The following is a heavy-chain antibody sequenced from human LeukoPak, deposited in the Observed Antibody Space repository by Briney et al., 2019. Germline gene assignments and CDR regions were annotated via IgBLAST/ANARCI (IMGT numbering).Heavy chain of an antibody. J-gene: IGHJ4*02. Sequence: SETLSLTCTVSVGSISSGIYYWSWIRQPAGKGLEWIGRIYTSGGTNYNPSLKSRVTISVDTSKNQFSLKLNSVTAADTAVYYCARGPHSSGYYPLFDYWGQGTLVTVSS. D-gene: IGHD3-22*01. CDR2: IYTSGGT. V-gene: IGHV4-61*02. CDR1: VGSISSGIYY. CDR3: ARGPHSSGYYPLFDY.